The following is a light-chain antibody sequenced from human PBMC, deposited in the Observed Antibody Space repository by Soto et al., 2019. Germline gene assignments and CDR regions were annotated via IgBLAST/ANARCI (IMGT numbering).Light chain of an antibody. CDR3: QQYAGSPRT. J-gene: IGKJ1*01. CDR2: GAS. Sequence: EIVLTQSPGTLSLSPGERATLFCRASQTITTSQLAWYRQKPGQAPRVLIFGASNRATGIPDRFSGSGSGTDFTLTISRLEPEDFAMYYCQQYAGSPRTFDQGTKVDIK. V-gene: IGKV3-20*01. CDR1: QTITTSQ.